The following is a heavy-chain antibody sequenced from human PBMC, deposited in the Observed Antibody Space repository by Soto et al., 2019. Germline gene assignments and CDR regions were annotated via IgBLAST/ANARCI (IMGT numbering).Heavy chain of an antibody. D-gene: IGHD3-3*01. Sequence: SETLSLTCAVYGGSFSGYYWSWIRQPPGKGLEWIGEINHSGSTNCNPSLKSRVTISVDTSKNQFSLKLSSVTAADTAVYYCARVYPPRVVLRFLEWLESDSYYFDYWGQGTLVTVSS. CDR1: GGSFSGYY. CDR2: INHSGST. J-gene: IGHJ4*02. V-gene: IGHV4-34*01. CDR3: ARVYPPRVVLRFLEWLESDSYYFDY.